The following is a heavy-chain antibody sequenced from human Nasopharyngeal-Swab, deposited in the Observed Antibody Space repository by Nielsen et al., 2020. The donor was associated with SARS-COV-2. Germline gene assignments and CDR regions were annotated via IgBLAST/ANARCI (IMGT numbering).Heavy chain of an antibody. J-gene: IGHJ4*02. V-gene: IGHV3-73*01. Sequence: GESLKISCAASGFIFSASAIHWVRQASGKGLEWVGRIGDKDHNYATTYGASVQGRFTISRDDSRNTAFLQMDSLKTEDTALYYCTTDFYFDYWGQGTLVTVSS. CDR2: IGDKDHNYAT. CDR1: GFIFSASA. CDR3: TTDFYFDY.